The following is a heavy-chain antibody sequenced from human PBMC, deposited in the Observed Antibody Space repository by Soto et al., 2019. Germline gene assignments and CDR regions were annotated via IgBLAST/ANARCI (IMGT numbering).Heavy chain of an antibody. Sequence: GGSLRLSCAASGFTFDDYAMHWVRQAPGKGLEWVSLISGDGGSTYYADSVKGRFTISRDNSKNSLYLQMNSLRTEDTALYYCAKDRPRGHYYDSRTNGMDVWGQGTTVTVSS. CDR1: GFTFDDYA. D-gene: IGHD3-22*01. V-gene: IGHV3-43*02. CDR3: AKDRPRGHYYDSRTNGMDV. CDR2: ISGDGGST. J-gene: IGHJ6*02.